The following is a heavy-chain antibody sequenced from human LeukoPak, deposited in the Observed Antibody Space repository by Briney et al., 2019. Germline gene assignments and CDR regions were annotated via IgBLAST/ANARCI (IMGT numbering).Heavy chain of an antibody. V-gene: IGHV4-34*01. D-gene: IGHD2-2*01. CDR1: GGSFSGYY. Sequence: SETLSLTCAVYGGSFSGYYWSWIRQPPGKGLEWIGEINHSGSTNYNPSLKSRVTISVDTSKNQFSLKLSSVTAADTAVYYCTRAPYCSSTSCYEGGAYWGQGALVTVSS. CDR3: TRAPYCSSTSCYEGGAY. J-gene: IGHJ4*02. CDR2: INHSGST.